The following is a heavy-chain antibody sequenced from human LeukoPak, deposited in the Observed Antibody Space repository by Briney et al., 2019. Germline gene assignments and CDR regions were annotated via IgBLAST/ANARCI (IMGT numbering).Heavy chain of an antibody. CDR2: IYHSGST. J-gene: IGHJ6*03. CDR3: ARGGKGPVSYYYYMDV. V-gene: IGHV4-38-2*02. CDR1: GYSISSGYY. D-gene: IGHD1-14*01. Sequence: SETLSHTCTVSGYSISSGYYWRWIRQPPGKGLEWIGSIYHSGSTYYNPSLKSRVTISVDTSKNQFSLKLSSVTAADTAVYYCARGGKGPVSYYYYMDVWGKGTTVIVSS.